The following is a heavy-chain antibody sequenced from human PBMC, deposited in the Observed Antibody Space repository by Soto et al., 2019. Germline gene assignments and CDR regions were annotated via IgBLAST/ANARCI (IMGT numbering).Heavy chain of an antibody. V-gene: IGHV4-59*01. Sequence: SETLSLTCTVSGGSISSYYWSWIRQPPGKGLEWIGYIYYSGSTNYNPSLKSRVTISVDTSKNQFSLKLSSVTAADTAVYYCARGRITMVRGFIISNRRDAFDIWGQGTMVTVSS. D-gene: IGHD3-10*01. CDR3: ARGRITMVRGFIISNRRDAFDI. CDR1: GGSISSYY. CDR2: IYYSGST. J-gene: IGHJ3*02.